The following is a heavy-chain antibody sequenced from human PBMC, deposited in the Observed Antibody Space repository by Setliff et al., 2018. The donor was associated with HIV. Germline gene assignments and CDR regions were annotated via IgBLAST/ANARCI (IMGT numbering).Heavy chain of an antibody. CDR3: AKLRYSHDSSGYGIDS. Sequence: PGGSLRLSCAASGFTFSSYGMQWVRQAPGKGLEWVTFIAYDGSREQYIDSVKGRFTISRDTSKNTVYLHMDSLKFEDAAMYYCAKLRYSHDSSGYGIDSWGQGTLVTVSS. J-gene: IGHJ4*02. CDR1: GFTFSSYG. CDR2: IAYDGSRE. D-gene: IGHD3-22*01. V-gene: IGHV3-30*02.